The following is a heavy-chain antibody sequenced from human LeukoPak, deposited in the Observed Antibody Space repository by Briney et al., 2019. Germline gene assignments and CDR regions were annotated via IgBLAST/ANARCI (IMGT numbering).Heavy chain of an antibody. CDR2: INPNSGGT. J-gene: IGHJ5*02. CDR1: GYTFTGYY. D-gene: IGHD6-13*01. V-gene: IGHV1-2*02. Sequence: GASVKVSCKASGYTFTGYYMHWVRQAPGQGLEWMGWINPNSGGTNYAQKFQGRVTMTRDTSISTAYMELSRLRSDGTAVYYCARGDSSSWYVWFDPWGQGTLVTVSS. CDR3: ARGDSSSWYVWFDP.